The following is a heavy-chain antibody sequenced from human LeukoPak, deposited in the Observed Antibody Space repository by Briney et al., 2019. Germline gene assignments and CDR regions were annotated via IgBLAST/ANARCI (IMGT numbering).Heavy chain of an antibody. CDR2: IFYSGTT. D-gene: IGHD1-14*01. CDR1: GDSLSSGGYY. J-gene: IGHJ6*03. Sequence: PSETLSLTCTVSGDSLSSGGYYWSWVRQHPGKGLEWIGYIFYSGTTYSNPSLKSRLTMAVDTSNNQFSLKLTSVMAADTAMYYCARTTYYYYSMDVWGKGTTVTVSS. CDR3: ARTTYYYYSMDV. V-gene: IGHV4-31*03.